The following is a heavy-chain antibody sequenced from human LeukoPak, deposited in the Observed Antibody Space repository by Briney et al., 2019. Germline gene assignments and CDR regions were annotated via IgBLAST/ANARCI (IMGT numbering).Heavy chain of an antibody. CDR2: IYHSGST. Sequence: SDTLALTCAVSGGSISSSNWWSWVRPPPGKGLEWIGEIYHSGSTNYNPSLKSRVTISVDKSKNQFSLKLTSVTAADTAVYYCARVAVIAAAGNAFDIWGQGTMVTVSS. D-gene: IGHD6-13*01. J-gene: IGHJ3*02. CDR1: GGSISSSNW. CDR3: ARVAVIAAAGNAFDI. V-gene: IGHV4-4*02.